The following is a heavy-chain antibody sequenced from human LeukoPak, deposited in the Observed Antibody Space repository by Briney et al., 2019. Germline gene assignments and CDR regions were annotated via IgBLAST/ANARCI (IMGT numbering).Heavy chain of an antibody. CDR2: IRYDGSNK. CDR1: GFTFSSYG. J-gene: IGHJ4*02. Sequence: PGGSLRLSCAASGFTFSSYGMHWVRQAPGKGLEWVAFIRYDGSNKYYADSVKGRFTISRDNSKNTLYLQMNSLRAEDTAVYYCARAPYGSGSYYQSYWGQGTLVTVSS. CDR3: ARAPYGSGSYYQSY. D-gene: IGHD3-10*01. V-gene: IGHV3-30*02.